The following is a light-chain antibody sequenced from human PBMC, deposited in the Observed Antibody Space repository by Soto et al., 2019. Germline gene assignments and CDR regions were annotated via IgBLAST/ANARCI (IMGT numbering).Light chain of an antibody. V-gene: IGKV4-1*01. J-gene: IGKJ1*01. Sequence: DIVMTQSPDSLAVSLGERATINFKSSQSVLHTSSNRNYLAWYQQRPGQPPKLLIYWASTRESGVPDRFSGSGSGTDFTLTISSLRAEDVAVYFCQQYHSRLPTFGQGTKVEIK. CDR1: QSVLHTSSNRNY. CDR2: WAS. CDR3: QQYHSRLPT.